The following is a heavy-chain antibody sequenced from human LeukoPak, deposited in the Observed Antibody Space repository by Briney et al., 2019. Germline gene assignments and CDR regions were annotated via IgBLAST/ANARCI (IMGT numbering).Heavy chain of an antibody. CDR2: IYSGGST. V-gene: IGHV3-66*01. Sequence: GGSLRLSCAASGFTVSSNYMSWVRQAPGKGLEWVSVIYSGGSTYYADSVKGRFTISRDNSKNTLYLQMNSLRAEDTAVYYCASTINYYDSSGYFEGYFQHWGQGTLVTVSS. J-gene: IGHJ1*01. CDR3: ASTINYYDSSGYFEGYFQH. CDR1: GFTVSSNY. D-gene: IGHD3-22*01.